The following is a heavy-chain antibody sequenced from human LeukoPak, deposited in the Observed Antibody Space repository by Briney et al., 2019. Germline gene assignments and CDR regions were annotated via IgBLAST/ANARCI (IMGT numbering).Heavy chain of an antibody. CDR1: GYTFTSYG. J-gene: IGHJ6*02. CDR2: ISAYNGNT. V-gene: IGHV1-18*01. CDR3: ARDQEGITIFGVVISLPGMDV. Sequence: ASVKVSCKASGYTFTSYGISWVRQAPGQGLEWMGWISAYNGNTNYAQKLQGRVTMTTDTSTSTAYMELRSLRSDDTAVYYCARDQEGITIFGVVISLPGMDVWGQGTRSPSP. D-gene: IGHD3-3*01.